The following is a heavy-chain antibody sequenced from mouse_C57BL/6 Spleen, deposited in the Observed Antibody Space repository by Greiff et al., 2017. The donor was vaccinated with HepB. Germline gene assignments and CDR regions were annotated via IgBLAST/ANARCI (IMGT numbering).Heavy chain of an antibody. CDR3: TRVGYAQAYYFDY. CDR2: IDPETGGT. Sequence: QVQLKESGAELVRPGASVTLSCKASGYTFTDYEMHWVKQTPVHGLEWIGAIDPETGGTAYNQKFKGKAILTADKSSSTAYMELRSLTSEDSAVYYCTRVGYAQAYYFDYWGQGTTLTVSS. V-gene: IGHV1-15*01. J-gene: IGHJ2*01. CDR1: GYTFTDYE. D-gene: IGHD3-2*02.